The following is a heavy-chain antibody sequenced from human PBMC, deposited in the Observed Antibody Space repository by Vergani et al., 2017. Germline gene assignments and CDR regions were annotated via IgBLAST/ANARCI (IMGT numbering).Heavy chain of an antibody. CDR2: IYTSGST. CDR1: GGSFSGYY. D-gene: IGHD6-19*01. Sequence: QVQLQQWGAGLLKPSETLSLTCAVYGGSFSGYYWSWIRQPAGKGLEWIGRIYTSGSTNYNPSLKSPVTMSVDTSKNQFSLKLSSVTASDTAVYYCARDSGAVAVAGTGDWFDPWGQGTLVTVSS. CDR3: ARDSGAVAVAGTGDWFDP. J-gene: IGHJ5*02. V-gene: IGHV4-59*10.